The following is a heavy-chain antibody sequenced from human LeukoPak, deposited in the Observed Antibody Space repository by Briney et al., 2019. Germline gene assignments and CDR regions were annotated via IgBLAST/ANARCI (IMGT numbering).Heavy chain of an antibody. CDR2: IYYSGST. Sequence: MPSETLSLTCTVSGGSISSHYWTWIRQPPGKGLEWIGYIYYSGSTNYNPSLKSRVTISVDTSKNQFSLKLSSVTAADTAVYHCARTEYSSSWYVDYWGQGTLVTVSS. CDR1: GGSISSHY. J-gene: IGHJ4*02. V-gene: IGHV4-59*11. D-gene: IGHD6-13*01. CDR3: ARTEYSSSWYVDY.